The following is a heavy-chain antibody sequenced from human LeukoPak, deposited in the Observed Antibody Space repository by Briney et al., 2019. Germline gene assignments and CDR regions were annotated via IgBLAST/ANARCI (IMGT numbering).Heavy chain of an antibody. D-gene: IGHD5-12*01. Sequence: PGGSLRLSCAASGFTFSSYGMHWVRQAPGKGLEWVAFIRYDGSNKYYADSVKGRFTISRDNSKNTLYLQMNSLRAEDTAVYYCARGLNSGYPGWFDPXXXGTLVTV. J-gene: IGHJ5*02. V-gene: IGHV3-30*02. CDR2: IRYDGSNK. CDR1: GFTFSSYG. CDR3: ARGLNSGYPGWFDP.